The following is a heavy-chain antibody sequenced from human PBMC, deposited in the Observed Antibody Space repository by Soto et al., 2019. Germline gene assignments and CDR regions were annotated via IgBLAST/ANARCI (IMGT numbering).Heavy chain of an antibody. CDR2: IYYSGST. V-gene: IGHV4-59*01. CDR1: GGSISSYY. D-gene: IGHD3-10*01. Sequence: QVQLQESGPGLVKPSETLSLTCTVSGGSISSYYWSWIRQPPGKGLEWIGYIYYSGSTNYNPSLKSRVTISVDTSKNQFSLKLSSVTAADTAVYYCARGGGFGELYFRLGLGWFDPWGQGTLVTVSS. J-gene: IGHJ5*02. CDR3: ARGGGFGELYFRLGLGWFDP.